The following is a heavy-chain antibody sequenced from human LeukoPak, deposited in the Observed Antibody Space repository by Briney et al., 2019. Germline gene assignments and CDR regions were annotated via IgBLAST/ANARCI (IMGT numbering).Heavy chain of an antibody. CDR1: GYSLIEVA. CDR3: AMTDRYAGRPFDY. CDR2: FDPEDGEDGET. V-gene: IGHV1-24*01. Sequence: ASVTVSFTFSGYSLIEVAMHWVRQAPGKGLEWVGSFDPEDGEDGETHYAQKFQGRVTMTEDASTDTAYMELTSLSSEDTALYYCAMTDRYAGRPFDYWGQGTLVTVSS. D-gene: IGHD3-9*01. J-gene: IGHJ4*02.